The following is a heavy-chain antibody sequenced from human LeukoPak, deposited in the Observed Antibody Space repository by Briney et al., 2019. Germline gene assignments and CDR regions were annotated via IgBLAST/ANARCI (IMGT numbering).Heavy chain of an antibody. V-gene: IGHV3-7*04. D-gene: IGHD1-1*01. Sequence: TGGSLRLSCAASGFTFSNYWMTWVRQAPGKRLEWVANINQDGSEKSYVDSVKGRFGISRDNAKNSLYLQMNSLRAEDTAVYYCARRNLAGMSDAFDIWGQGTMVTVSS. J-gene: IGHJ3*02. CDR1: GFTFSNYW. CDR3: ARRNLAGMSDAFDI. CDR2: INQDGSEK.